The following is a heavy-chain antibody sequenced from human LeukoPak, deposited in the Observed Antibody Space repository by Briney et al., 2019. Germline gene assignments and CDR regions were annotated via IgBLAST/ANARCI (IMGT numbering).Heavy chain of an antibody. J-gene: IGHJ6*02. CDR3: ARDGDESTYCYYYGMDV. Sequence: GGSLRLACAASGLTSSSYWMHWVRQAPGKGLVWVSRINSDGRSTSYADSVKGRFTISRDNAKNTLYLQMNSLRAEDTAVYYCARDGDESTYCYYYGMDVWGQGTTVTVS. D-gene: IGHD7-27*01. V-gene: IGHV3-74*01. CDR2: INSDGRST. CDR1: GLTSSSYW.